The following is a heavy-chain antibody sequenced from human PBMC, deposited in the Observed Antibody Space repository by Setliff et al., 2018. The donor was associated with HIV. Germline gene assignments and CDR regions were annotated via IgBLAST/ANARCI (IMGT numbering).Heavy chain of an antibody. CDR2: IYTSGST. CDR3: ARELTEYYYYYMDV. Sequence: SETLSLTCTVSGGSIGSGSYYWTWIRQPAGKGLEWIGRIYTSGSTNYNPSLKSRVTMSVDTSKNQFSLKLSSVTAADTAVYYCARELTEYYYYYMDVWGKGTTVTVSS. J-gene: IGHJ6*03. CDR1: GGSIGSGSYY. V-gene: IGHV4-61*02.